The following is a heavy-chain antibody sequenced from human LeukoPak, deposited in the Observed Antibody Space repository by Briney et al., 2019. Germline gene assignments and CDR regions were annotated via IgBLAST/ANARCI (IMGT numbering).Heavy chain of an antibody. J-gene: IGHJ6*03. V-gene: IGHV4-59*01. CDR3: ARGGAHYYYYMDV. Sequence: SETLSLTCTVSGGSISSYYWSWIRQPPGKGLEWIGYIYYSGSTNYNPSLKSRVTISVDTSKNQFSLKLSSVTAADTAVYYCARGGAHYYYYMDVWGKGTTVTVSS. D-gene: IGHD6-25*01. CDR2: IYYSGST. CDR1: GGSISSYY.